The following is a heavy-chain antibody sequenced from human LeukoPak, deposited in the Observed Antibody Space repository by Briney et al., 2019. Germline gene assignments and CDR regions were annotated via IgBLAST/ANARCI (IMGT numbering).Heavy chain of an antibody. J-gene: IGHJ2*01. CDR2: INPKRGDA. CDR1: GYTFTSYG. Sequence: GASVKVSCKASGYTFTSYGISWVRQAPGQGLEWMGWINPKRGDAKYAEKFQGRVTMTRDTSSSTFYMDLTYLRSDDTAVYYCARDPGRPGRYWYFDLWGRGTLVAVSS. D-gene: IGHD1-26*01. V-gene: IGHV1-2*02. CDR3: ARDPGRPGRYWYFDL.